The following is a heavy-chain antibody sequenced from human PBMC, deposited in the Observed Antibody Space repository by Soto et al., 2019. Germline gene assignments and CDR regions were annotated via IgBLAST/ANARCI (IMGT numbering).Heavy chain of an antibody. CDR1: GYTFTSYG. D-gene: IGHD3-22*01. J-gene: IGHJ5*02. Sequence: ASVKISCKASGYTFTSYGISWERQAPGQGLEWMGWISAYNGNTNYAQKPQGRVTMTTDTSTSTAYIELRSLRSDDTAVYYCARESGRYYDSSGYLSDNWFGPRRQRTLVTVCS. CDR2: ISAYNGNT. CDR3: ARESGRYYDSSGYLSDNWFGP. V-gene: IGHV1-18*01.